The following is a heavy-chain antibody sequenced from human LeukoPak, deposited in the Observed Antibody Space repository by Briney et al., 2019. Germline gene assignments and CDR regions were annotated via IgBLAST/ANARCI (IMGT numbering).Heavy chain of an antibody. D-gene: IGHD5-18*01. V-gene: IGHV3-30*02. J-gene: IGHJ4*02. CDR1: GFTFSSYG. CDR3: AKLGGYSYGSHFDY. Sequence: GGSLRLSCAASGFTFSSYGMHWVRQAPGKGLEWVAFIRYDGSNKYYADSVKGRFTISRDNSKNTLYLQMNSLRAEDTAVYYCAKLGGYSYGSHFDYWGQGTLVTVSS. CDR2: IRYDGSNK.